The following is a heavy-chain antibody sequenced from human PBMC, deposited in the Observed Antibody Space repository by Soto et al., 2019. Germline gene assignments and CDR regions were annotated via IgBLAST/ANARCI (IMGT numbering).Heavy chain of an antibody. CDR3: ARESGDWPLNWFDP. Sequence: VHLVESGGGLVQPGGSLRLSCAASGFNFSNHWMHWVRQRPGEGLVWVSRITIDGKSKAYAESVKGRFAISRDNAKNTLYLQMNGLTAEDTAVYYCARESGDWPLNWFDPWGQGTLVTVSS. CDR2: ITIDGKSK. J-gene: IGHJ5*02. CDR1: GFNFSNHW. V-gene: IGHV3-74*01. D-gene: IGHD2-21*02.